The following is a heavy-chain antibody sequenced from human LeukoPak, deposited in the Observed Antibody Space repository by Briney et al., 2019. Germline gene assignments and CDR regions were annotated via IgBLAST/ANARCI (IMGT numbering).Heavy chain of an antibody. D-gene: IGHD3-16*01. V-gene: IGHV3-23*01. J-gene: IGHJ4*02. CDR1: GFTFSSFV. CDR2: ISGSGGTT. Sequence: GGSLRLSCAASGFTFSSFVLNWVRHAPGKGLEWVSTISGSGGTTYYADSVKGRLTISRDNSKNTLYLQMNSLRAEGTAVYYCVLRGGATDYWGQGTLVTVSS. CDR3: VLRGGATDY.